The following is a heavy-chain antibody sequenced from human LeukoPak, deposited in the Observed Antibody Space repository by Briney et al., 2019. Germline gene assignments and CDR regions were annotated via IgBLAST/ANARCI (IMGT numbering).Heavy chain of an antibody. CDR1: GFTFSSYA. CDR2: ISGSGDST. Sequence: PGGSLRLSCAASGFTFSSYAMSWVRQAPGKGLEWVSAISGSGDSTYYADSVKGRFTISRDNSKNTLYLQMRAEDTAVYYCAKAERILLPDYWGQGTLVTVSS. CDR3: AKAERILLPDY. D-gene: IGHD2-15*01. V-gene: IGHV3-23*01. J-gene: IGHJ4*02.